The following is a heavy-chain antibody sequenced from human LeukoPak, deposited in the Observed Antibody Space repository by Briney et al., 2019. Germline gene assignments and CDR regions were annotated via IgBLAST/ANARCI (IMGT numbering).Heavy chain of an antibody. CDR2: IYYSGGT. V-gene: IGHV4-4*02. D-gene: IGHD3-16*01. Sequence: SGTLSLTCAVSGGSISSNNWWTWVRQPPGKGLEWIGEIYYSGGTNYNPSLKSRVTISVDKSRNQFSLTLNFVTAADTAFYYCARHGGYRFDLWGQGALVTVSS. J-gene: IGHJ4*02. CDR1: GGSISSNNW. CDR3: ARHGGYRFDL.